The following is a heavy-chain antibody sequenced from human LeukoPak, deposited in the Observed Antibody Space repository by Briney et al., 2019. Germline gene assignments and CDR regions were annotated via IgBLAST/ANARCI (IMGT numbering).Heavy chain of an antibody. J-gene: IGHJ6*02. D-gene: IGHD3-9*01. CDR3: ARERMEFDWLRNYYYYYGMDV. V-gene: IGHV3-53*01. CDR1: GFTVSTNY. Sequence: GGSLRLSCAASGFTVSTNYMSWVRQAPGKGLEWVSLIYSGGSTYYADSVKGRFAISRDNSKNTLYLQMNSLRAEDTAVYYCARERMEFDWLRNYYYYYGMDVWGQGTTVTVSS. CDR2: IYSGGST.